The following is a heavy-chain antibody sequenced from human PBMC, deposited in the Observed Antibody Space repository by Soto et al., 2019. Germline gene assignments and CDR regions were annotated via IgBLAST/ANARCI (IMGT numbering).Heavy chain of an antibody. Sequence: QVQLVQSGAEVKKPGASVKVSCKASGYTFTSYAMHWVRQAPGQRLEWMGWINAGNGNTKYSQKFQGRVTITRDTSASTAYMELSSLRSEDTAVYYCARGNRERMSRGYGTFDYWGQGTLVTVSS. CDR1: GYTFTSYA. CDR2: INAGNGNT. J-gene: IGHJ4*02. V-gene: IGHV1-3*01. CDR3: ARGNRERMSRGYGTFDY. D-gene: IGHD5-12*01.